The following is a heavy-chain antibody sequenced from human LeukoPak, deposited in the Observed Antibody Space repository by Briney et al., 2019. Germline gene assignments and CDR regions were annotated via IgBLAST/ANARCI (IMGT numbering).Heavy chain of an antibody. J-gene: IGHJ4*02. CDR3: ATVDATKWNYG. Sequence: GGSLRLSCAASGFTFSSYSMNWVRQAPGKGLEWVSYISSSSSTIYYADSVKGRFTISRDNANNSLYLQMNSLRAEDTAVYYCATVDATKWNYGGGQGTLVIVSS. D-gene: IGHD1-7*01. CDR1: GFTFSSYS. CDR2: ISSSSSTI. V-gene: IGHV3-48*04.